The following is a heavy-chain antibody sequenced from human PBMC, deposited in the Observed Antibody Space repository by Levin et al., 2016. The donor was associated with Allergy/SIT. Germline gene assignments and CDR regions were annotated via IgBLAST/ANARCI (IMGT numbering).Heavy chain of an antibody. D-gene: IGHD6-19*01. V-gene: IGHV3-23*01. CDR3: AKGDSSGWYGGFDI. J-gene: IGHJ3*02. CDR2: ISGSGAST. CDR1: GFTFSNYA. Sequence: GESLKISCAASGFTFSNYAMSWVRQGPGTGLEWVSGISGSGASTDYADSVKGRFTISRDNSKNTLYLEMNSLRAEDTAAYYCAKGDSSGWYGGFDIWGQGTMVSVSS.